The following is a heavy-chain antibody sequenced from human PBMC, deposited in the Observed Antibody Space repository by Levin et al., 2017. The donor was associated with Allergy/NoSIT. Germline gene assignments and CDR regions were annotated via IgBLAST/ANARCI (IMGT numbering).Heavy chain of an antibody. CDR3: STAESTFGGVLVTPFFYGMDV. V-gene: IGHV3-15*01. Sequence: ETLSLTCAASGFTFSNAWMSWVRQAPGKGLEWVGRVKSKTEGGTTNYAAAVKGRFTISRDDSKNTLYLQMNSLKTEDTGVYYCSTAESTFGGVLVTPFFYGMDVWGQGTTVTVS. J-gene: IGHJ6*02. CDR1: GFTFSNAW. D-gene: IGHD3-16*02. CDR2: VKSKTEGGTT.